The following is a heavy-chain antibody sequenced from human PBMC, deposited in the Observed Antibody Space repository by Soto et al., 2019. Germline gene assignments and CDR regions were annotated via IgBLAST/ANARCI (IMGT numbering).Heavy chain of an antibody. CDR2: ISYDGSNK. CDR1: GFTFSSCA. J-gene: IGHJ6*02. D-gene: IGHD3-10*01. Sequence: QVQLVESGGGVVQPGRSLRLSCAASGFTFSSCAMHWVRQAPGKGLEWVAVISYDGSNKYYADSVKGRFTISRDNSKNTLYLQMNSLRAEDTAVYYCAREFSAYGMDVWGQGTTVTVSS. V-gene: IGHV3-30-3*01. CDR3: AREFSAYGMDV.